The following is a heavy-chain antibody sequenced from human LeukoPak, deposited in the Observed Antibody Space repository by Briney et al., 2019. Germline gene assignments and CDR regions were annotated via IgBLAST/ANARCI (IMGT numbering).Heavy chain of an antibody. Sequence: LETLSLTCTVSGDSISTSTYYWGWIRQSPGKGLEWIGSIHYSGNTYSNPSLKSRVTISVDTSKNQYSLKVRSVTAADTAVYYCARQWDYWGQGTLVTVSS. V-gene: IGHV4-39*01. CDR3: ARQWDY. J-gene: IGHJ4*02. CDR1: GDSISTSTYY. CDR2: IHYSGNT.